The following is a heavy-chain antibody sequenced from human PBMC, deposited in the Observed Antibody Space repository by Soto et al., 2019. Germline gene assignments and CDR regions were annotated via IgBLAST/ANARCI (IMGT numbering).Heavy chain of an antibody. D-gene: IGHD6-13*01. J-gene: IGHJ4*02. Sequence: ASVKVSIKASGYTFTCYYMHWVRRAPGQGLEWMGWINPNSGGTNYAQKFQGWVTMTRDTSISTAYMELSRLRSDDTAVYYCARVGIAAAATEYYFDYWGQGTLVIVS. CDR1: GYTFTCYY. V-gene: IGHV1-2*04. CDR3: ARVGIAAAATEYYFDY. CDR2: INPNSGGT.